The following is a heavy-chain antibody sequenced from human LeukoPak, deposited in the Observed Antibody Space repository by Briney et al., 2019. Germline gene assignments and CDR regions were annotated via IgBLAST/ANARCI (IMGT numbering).Heavy chain of an antibody. CDR3: AKDSSGLGY. D-gene: IGHD6-19*01. Sequence: GGSLRLSYAASGFTFSSYGMHWVRQAPGKGLEWVAVISYDGSNKYYADSVKGRFTISRDNSKNTLYLQMNSLRAEDTAVYYCAKDSSGLGYWGQGTLVTVSS. CDR1: GFTFSSYG. V-gene: IGHV3-30*18. CDR2: ISYDGSNK. J-gene: IGHJ4*02.